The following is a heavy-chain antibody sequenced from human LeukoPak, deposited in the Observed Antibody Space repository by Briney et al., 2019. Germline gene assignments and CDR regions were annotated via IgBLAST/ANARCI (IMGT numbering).Heavy chain of an antibody. CDR1: GYTFTSYG. D-gene: IGHD2/OR15-2a*01. Sequence: ASVKVSCKASGYTFTSYGISWVRQAPGQGLEWMGWISAYNGNTIYAQKLQGRVTMTTDTFTSTAYMELSSLRSDDTAVYYCATLEILLNYWGQGTLVTVSS. J-gene: IGHJ4*02. CDR2: ISAYNGNT. V-gene: IGHV1-18*01. CDR3: ATLEILLNY.